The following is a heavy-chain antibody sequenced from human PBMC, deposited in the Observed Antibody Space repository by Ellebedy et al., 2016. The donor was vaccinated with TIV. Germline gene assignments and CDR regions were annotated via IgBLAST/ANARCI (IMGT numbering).Heavy chain of an antibody. J-gene: IGHJ4*02. CDR1: GGTFSSYA. CDR3: ARETYYDFWSGYWTIEFRYYFDY. CDR2: IIPILGIA. Sequence: AASVKVSCKASGGTFSSYAISWVRQAPGQGLEWMGRIIPILGIANYAQKFQGRVTMTTDTSTSTAYMELRSLRSDDTAVYYCARETYYDFWSGYWTIEFRYYFDYWGQGTLVTVSS. D-gene: IGHD3-3*01. V-gene: IGHV1-69*04.